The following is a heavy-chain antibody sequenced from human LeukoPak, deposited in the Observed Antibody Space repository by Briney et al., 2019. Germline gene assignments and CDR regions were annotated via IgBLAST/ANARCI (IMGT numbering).Heavy chain of an antibody. D-gene: IGHD2-2*01. V-gene: IGHV3-21*01. CDR1: GFTFSSYS. CDR3: ARAIDYCSSTSCYYFDY. Sequence: GGSLRLSCVASGFTFSSYSMNWVRQAPGKGLEWVSSISSSSSSYIYYADSVKGRFTISRDNAKNSLYLQMNSLRAEDTAVYYCARAIDYCSSTSCYYFDYWGQGTLVTVSS. CDR2: ISSSSSSYI. J-gene: IGHJ4*02.